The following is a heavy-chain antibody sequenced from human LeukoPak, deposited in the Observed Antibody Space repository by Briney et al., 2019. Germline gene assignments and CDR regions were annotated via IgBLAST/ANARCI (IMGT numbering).Heavy chain of an antibody. Sequence: GGSLRLSCAASGFTFSSYNMNWVRQTPRKGLEWVSYISGTGNTIYYADSVEGRVTISRDNAKNSLYLQMNSLRDDDTAVYYCARGGRYCSGTTCYSTYWGQGTLVTVSS. V-gene: IGHV3-48*02. CDR3: ARGGRYCSGTTCYSTY. J-gene: IGHJ4*02. CDR2: ISGTGNTI. CDR1: GFTFSSYN. D-gene: IGHD2-15*01.